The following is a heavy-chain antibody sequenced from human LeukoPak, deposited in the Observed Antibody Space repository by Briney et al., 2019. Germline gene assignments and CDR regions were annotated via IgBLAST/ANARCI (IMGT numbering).Heavy chain of an antibody. CDR2: IYYSGST. D-gene: IGHD4-17*01. CDR1: GGSISSSSYY. V-gene: IGHV4-39*07. CDR3: ARDRNGDYRDFDY. Sequence: SETLSLTCTVSGGSISSSSYYWGWIRQPPGKGLEWIGSIYYSGSTYYNPSLKSRVTISVDTSKNQFSLKLRSVTAADTAVYYCARDRNGDYRDFDYWGQGTLVTVSS. J-gene: IGHJ4*02.